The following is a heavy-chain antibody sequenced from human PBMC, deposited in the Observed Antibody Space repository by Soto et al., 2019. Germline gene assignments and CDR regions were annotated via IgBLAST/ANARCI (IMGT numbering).Heavy chain of an antibody. D-gene: IGHD6-13*01. V-gene: IGHV6-1*01. CDR3: AGSIAAAAPATDP. J-gene: IGHJ5*02. CDR2: TYYRSKWYN. CDR1: GDSVSSNSAA. Sequence: QTRSLTCAISGDSVSSNSAAWNLIRQSPSRGPEWLGRTYYRSKWYNDYAVSVKSRITINPDTSKNQFSLQLNSVTPEDTAVYYCAGSIAAAAPATDPWGQGTLVTVS.